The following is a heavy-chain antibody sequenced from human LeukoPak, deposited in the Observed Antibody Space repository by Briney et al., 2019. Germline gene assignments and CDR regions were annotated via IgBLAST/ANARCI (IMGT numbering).Heavy chain of an antibody. CDR3: ARDPADYDSSGLYYYYGMDV. J-gene: IGHJ6*02. CDR1: GFTFSSYW. D-gene: IGHD3-22*01. V-gene: IGHV3-7*01. CDR2: IKQDGSEK. Sequence: GGSLRLSCAASGFTFSSYWMSWVRQAPGKGLEWVANIKQDGSEKYYVDSVKGRFTISRDNAKNSLYLQMNSLRAEDTAVYYCARDPADYDSSGLYYYYGMDVWGQGTTVTVSS.